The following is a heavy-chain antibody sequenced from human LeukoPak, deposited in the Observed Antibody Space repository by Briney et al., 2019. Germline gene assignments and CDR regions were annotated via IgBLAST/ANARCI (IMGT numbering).Heavy chain of an antibody. CDR1: GYTFTNYY. CDR2: INPSGDST. CDR3: ARGYSSSYRIDY. V-gene: IGHV1-46*01. Sequence: GASVKVSCKASGYTFTNYYMHWVRQAPGQGLEWMGVINPSGDSTRYEQKFQDRATMTRETSTRTVYMELSSLRSEDTAVYYCARGYSSSYRIDYWGRGTLVTVSS. J-gene: IGHJ4*02. D-gene: IGHD6-19*01.